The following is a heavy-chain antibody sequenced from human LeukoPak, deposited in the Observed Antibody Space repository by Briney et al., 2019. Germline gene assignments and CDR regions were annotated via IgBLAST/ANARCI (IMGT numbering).Heavy chain of an antibody. CDR3: ARSPSRMTTVVTPTLRSPYYFDY. CDR2: IIPILGIA. D-gene: IGHD4-23*01. J-gene: IGHJ4*02. CDR1: GGTFSSYA. Sequence: SVKVSCKASGGTFSSYAISWVRQAPGQGLEWMGRIIPILGIANYAQKFQGRVTITADKSTSTAYMELNSLRSEDTAVYYCARSPSRMTTVVTPTLRSPYYFDYWGQGTLVTVSS. V-gene: IGHV1-69*04.